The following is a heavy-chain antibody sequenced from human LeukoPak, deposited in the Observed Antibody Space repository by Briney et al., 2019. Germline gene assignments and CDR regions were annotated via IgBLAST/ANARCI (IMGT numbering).Heavy chain of an antibody. D-gene: IGHD2-15*01. J-gene: IGHJ3*02. CDR1: GFTFSSYT. Sequence: GGSLRLSCAASGFTFSSYTMNWVRQAPGKGLEWVSYISSSRSTIYYADSVKGRFTISRDNAKTSLYLRMNSLRDEDTAVYYCASLSRIWAFDIWGQGTMVTVSS. CDR3: ASLSRIWAFDI. CDR2: ISSSRSTI. V-gene: IGHV3-48*02.